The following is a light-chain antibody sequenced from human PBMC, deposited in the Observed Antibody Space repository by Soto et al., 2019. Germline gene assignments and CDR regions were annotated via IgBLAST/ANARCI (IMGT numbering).Light chain of an antibody. CDR1: QYISSY. CDR3: QQSYSAPFT. V-gene: IGKV1-39*01. CDR2: GAS. Sequence: DIQMTQSPSSLSASVGDRVTITCRASQYISSYLNWYQQKPVKVPNLLISGASTLQSGVPSRFSGGGSDTEFTLTISSLQPEDFAAYYCQQSYSAPFTFGPGTNVEI. J-gene: IGKJ3*01.